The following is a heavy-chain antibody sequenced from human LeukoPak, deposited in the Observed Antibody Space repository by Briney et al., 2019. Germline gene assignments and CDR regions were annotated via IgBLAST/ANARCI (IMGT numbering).Heavy chain of an antibody. J-gene: IGHJ4*02. D-gene: IGHD3-22*01. CDR2: IRYVGSNK. CDR3: AKGEHYYDSSGYATPDY. CDR1: GFTFSSYG. V-gene: IGHV3-30*02. Sequence: VGSLRLSCAASGFTFSSYGMHWVRQAPSQGLEWVAFIRYVGSNKYYADSVKGRFTISRDNSKNTLYLQMNSLRAEDTAVYYCAKGEHYYDSSGYATPDYWGQGTLVTVSS.